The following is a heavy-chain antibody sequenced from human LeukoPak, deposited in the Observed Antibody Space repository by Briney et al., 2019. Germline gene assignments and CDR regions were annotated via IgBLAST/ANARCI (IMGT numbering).Heavy chain of an antibody. Sequence: ASVKVSCKVSGYTFTDYYIHWVQQAPGKGLEWMGLVDPEDGETIYAQKFQGRVTMTRNTSISTAYMELSSLRSEDTAVYYCARGIIVTYDSSGYYDYWGQGTLVTVSP. CDR2: VDPEDGET. CDR3: ARGIIVTYDSSGYYDY. J-gene: IGHJ4*02. CDR1: GYTFTDYY. D-gene: IGHD3-22*01. V-gene: IGHV1-69-2*01.